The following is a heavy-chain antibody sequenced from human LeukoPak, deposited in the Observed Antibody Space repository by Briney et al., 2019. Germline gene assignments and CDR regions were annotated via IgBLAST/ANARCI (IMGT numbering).Heavy chain of an antibody. D-gene: IGHD3-16*02. CDR3: ARDNLMITFGGVIGGFDP. CDR2: IYYSGST. CDR1: GGSISSSSYY. J-gene: IGHJ5*02. Sequence: SETLSLTCTVSGGSISSSSYYWGWIRQPPGKGLEWIGSIYYSGSTYYNPSLKSRVTISVDTSKNQFSLKLSSVTAADTAVYYCARDNLMITFGGVIGGFDPWGQGTLVTVSS. V-gene: IGHV4-39*07.